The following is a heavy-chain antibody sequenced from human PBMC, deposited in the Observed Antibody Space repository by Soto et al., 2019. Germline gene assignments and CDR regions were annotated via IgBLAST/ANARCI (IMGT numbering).Heavy chain of an antibody. Sequence: GGSLRLSCAASGFTVSTNYISWVRQAPGKGLEWVSIIYSGGKTYYADSVKGRFVISRDSSKNTLYLQMNSLRVEDTAVYYCARMASLREWLVDAFDMWGQGTTVTVSS. CDR3: ARMASLREWLVDAFDM. D-gene: IGHD6-19*01. CDR2: IYSGGKT. V-gene: IGHV3-53*01. CDR1: GFTVSTNY. J-gene: IGHJ3*02.